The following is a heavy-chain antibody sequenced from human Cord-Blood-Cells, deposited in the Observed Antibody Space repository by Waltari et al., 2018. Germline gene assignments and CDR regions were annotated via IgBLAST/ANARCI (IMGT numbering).Heavy chain of an antibody. V-gene: IGHV1-2*02. CDR3: ARDDSSGWDY. Sequence: QVQLGPSGAEVKKPGASVQFSCKACGYTLPGYSMHWVRQAPGQGLEWMGWINPNSGGTNDAQKFQGRVTMTRDTSISTAYMELSRLRSDDTAVYYCARDDSSGWDYWGQGTLVTVSS. J-gene: IGHJ4*02. D-gene: IGHD6-19*01. CDR2: INPNSGGT. CDR1: GYTLPGYS.